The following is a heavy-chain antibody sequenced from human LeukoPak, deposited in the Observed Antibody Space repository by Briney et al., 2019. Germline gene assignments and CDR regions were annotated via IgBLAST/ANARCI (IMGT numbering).Heavy chain of an antibody. V-gene: IGHV1-2*02. D-gene: IGHD6-13*01. CDR1: GYTFTGYY. CDR2: INPNSGGT. CDR3: AREAAAGGGDY. J-gene: IGHJ4*02. Sequence: GASVKVSCKASGYTFTGYYMHWVRQAPGQGLEWMGWINPNSGGTNYAQNFQGRVTMTRDTSISTAYMELSRLRSDDTALYYCAREAAAGGGDYWGQGTLVTVSS.